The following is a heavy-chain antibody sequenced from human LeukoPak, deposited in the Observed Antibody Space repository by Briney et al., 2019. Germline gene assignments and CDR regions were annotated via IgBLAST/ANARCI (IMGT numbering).Heavy chain of an antibody. J-gene: IGHJ6*02. V-gene: IGHV3-49*04. CDR3: TRGNWDYYGMDV. CDR2: IRSKGYGGTA. CDR1: GFTFSSNG. D-gene: IGHD1-1*01. Sequence: GGSLRLSCAASGFTFSSNGMHWVRQAPGKGLEWVGFIRSKGYGGTAEYAASVKGRFTISRDDSKSIAYLQMNSLKTEDTAVYYCTRGNWDYYGMDVWGQGTTVTVSS.